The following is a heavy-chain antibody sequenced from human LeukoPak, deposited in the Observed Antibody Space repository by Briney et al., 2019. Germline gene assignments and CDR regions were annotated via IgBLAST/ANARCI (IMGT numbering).Heavy chain of an antibody. V-gene: IGHV4-59*01. D-gene: IGHD2-2*01. CDR1: GGSINSYY. Sequence: ASETLSLTCTVSGGSINSYYWSWIRQSPGKGLEWIGYIYYSGSTNYNPSLKSRVTISVDTSKDQFSLKLSSVTAADTAVYYCARVGPPQKYCSSTSCYRYYFDYWGQGTLVTVSS. CDR2: IYYSGST. J-gene: IGHJ4*02. CDR3: ARVGPPQKYCSSTSCYRYYFDY.